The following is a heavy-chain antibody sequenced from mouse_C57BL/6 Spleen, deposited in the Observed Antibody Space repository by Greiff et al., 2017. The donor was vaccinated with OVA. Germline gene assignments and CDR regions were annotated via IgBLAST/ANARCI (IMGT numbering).Heavy chain of an antibody. Sequence: VQLQQSGPELVKPGASVKISCKASGYTFTDYYMNWVKQSHGKSLEWIGDINPNNGGTSYNQKFKGKATLTVDKSSSTAYMELRSLTSEDSAVYYCARWGLGGFADWGQGTLVTVSA. J-gene: IGHJ3*01. CDR3: ARWGLGGFAD. CDR2: INPNNGGT. V-gene: IGHV1-26*01. CDR1: GYTFTDYY. D-gene: IGHD4-1*01.